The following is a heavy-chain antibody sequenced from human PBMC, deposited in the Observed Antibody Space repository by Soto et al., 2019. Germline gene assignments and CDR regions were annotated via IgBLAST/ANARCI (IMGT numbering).Heavy chain of an antibody. J-gene: IGHJ6*02. CDR1: GDSFTRYW. D-gene: IGHD1-1*01. V-gene: IGHV5-51*01. CDR3: ARRNDADYYYGMDV. Sequence: PGESLKISCTCSGDSFTRYWIGWVRQMPGKGLEWMGIIYPGDSDTRYSPSFQGQVTISADKSISTAYLQWSSLKASDTAMYYCARRNDADYYYGMDVWGQGTTVTVSS. CDR2: IYPGDSDT.